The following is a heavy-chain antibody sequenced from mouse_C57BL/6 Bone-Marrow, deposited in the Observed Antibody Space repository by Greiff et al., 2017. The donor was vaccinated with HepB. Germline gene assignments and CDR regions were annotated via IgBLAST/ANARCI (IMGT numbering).Heavy chain of an antibody. CDR2: INPNNGGT. V-gene: IGHV1-18*01. CDR1: GYTFTDYN. CDR3: ARRKNTTVVSYWYFDV. D-gene: IGHD1-1*01. J-gene: IGHJ1*03. Sequence: EVQLQQSGPELVKPGASVKIPCKASGYTFTDYNMDWVKQSHGKSLEWIGDINPNNGGTIYNQKFKGKATLTVDKSSSTAYMELRSLTSEDTAVYYCARRKNTTVVSYWYFDVWGTGTTVTVSS.